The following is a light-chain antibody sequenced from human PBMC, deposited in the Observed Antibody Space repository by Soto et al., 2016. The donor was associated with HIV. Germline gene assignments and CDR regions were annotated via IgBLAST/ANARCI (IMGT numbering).Light chain of an antibody. V-gene: IGLV3-1*01. Sequence: SYELTQPPSVSVSPGQTASITCSGDELGDKYVWWYQQKPGQSPVLVIYQDSKRPSGIPERFSGSNSGNTATLTISGTQTMDEADYYCQAWDSSTGVFGGGTELTVL. CDR1: ELGDKY. CDR3: QAWDSSTGV. CDR2: QDS. J-gene: IGLJ2*01.